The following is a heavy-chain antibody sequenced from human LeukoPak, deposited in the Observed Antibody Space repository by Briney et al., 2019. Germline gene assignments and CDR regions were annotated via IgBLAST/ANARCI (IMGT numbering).Heavy chain of an antibody. CDR2: SSTNSDNA. CDR1: GYTFSNYG. J-gene: IGHJ4*02. CDR3: ARDGTSTDDY. V-gene: IGHV1-18*01. D-gene: IGHD1-7*01. Sequence: SVKVSCKASGYTFSNYGIHWVRQAPGQGLEWMGWSSTNSDNANYAQKFQGRVTMTTDTSTSTAYMELRSLRSDDTAVYYCARDGTSTDDYWGQGTAVTVSS.